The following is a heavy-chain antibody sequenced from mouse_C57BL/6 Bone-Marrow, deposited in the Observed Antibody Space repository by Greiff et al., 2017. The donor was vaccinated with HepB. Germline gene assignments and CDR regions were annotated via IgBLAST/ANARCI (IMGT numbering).Heavy chain of an antibody. CDR2: INPSSGYT. CDR1: GYTFTSYW. J-gene: IGHJ1*03. D-gene: IGHD1-1*01. CDR3: AVGTVVAYWYFDV. Sequence: QVHVKQSGAELAKPGASVKLSCKASGYTFTSYWMHWVKQRPGQGLEWIGYINPSSGYTKYNQKFKDKATFTADKSSNTAYMQLSSLTYEDSAVYYCAVGTVVAYWYFDVWGTGTTVTVSS. V-gene: IGHV1-7*01.